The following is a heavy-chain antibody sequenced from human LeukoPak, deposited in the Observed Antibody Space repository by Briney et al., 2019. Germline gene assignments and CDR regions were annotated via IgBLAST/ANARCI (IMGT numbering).Heavy chain of an antibody. CDR1: GGSISSSSYY. V-gene: IGHV4-39*01. CDR2: IYYSGST. J-gene: IGHJ5*02. Sequence: PSETLSLTCTVPGGSISSSSYYWAWIRQPPGKGLEWIGCIYYSGSTYYIPSLKSRVTISVDTSKNQFSLKLNSGTAADTAIYYCARHDWFDPWGQGTLVTVSS. CDR3: ARHDWFDP.